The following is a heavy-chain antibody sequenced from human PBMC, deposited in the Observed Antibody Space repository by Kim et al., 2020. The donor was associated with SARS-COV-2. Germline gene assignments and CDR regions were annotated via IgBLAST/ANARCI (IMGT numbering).Heavy chain of an antibody. CDR2: GT. V-gene: IGHV3-23*01. D-gene: IGHD3-3*01. CDR3: AKGISDWFFDV. Sequence: GTHYQDPVKGRFTISRDNSKNTLYLQMNSLRAEDTAIYYCAKGISDWFFDVWGRGTLVSVSS. J-gene: IGHJ2*01.